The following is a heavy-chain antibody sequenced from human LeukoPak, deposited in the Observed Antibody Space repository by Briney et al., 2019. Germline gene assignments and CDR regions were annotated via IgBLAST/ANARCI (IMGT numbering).Heavy chain of an antibody. J-gene: IGHJ4*02. CDR1: GYTFTSYD. CDR2: MNPNSGNI. V-gene: IGHV1-8*03. Sequence: ASVKVSCKASGYTFTSYDINWVRQATGQGLEWMGWMNPNSGNIGYAQKFQGRVTITRNTSISTAYMELSSLRSEDTAVYYCARVRHRDGYPDYWGQGTLVTVSS. CDR3: ARVRHRDGYPDY. D-gene: IGHD5-24*01.